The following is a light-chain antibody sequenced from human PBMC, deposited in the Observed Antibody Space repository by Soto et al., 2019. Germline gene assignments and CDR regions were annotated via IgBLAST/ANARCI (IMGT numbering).Light chain of an antibody. CDR1: SSDVGGYHY. J-gene: IGLJ2*01. V-gene: IGLV2-14*01. CDR3: SSYTSSTTVV. Sequence: QSVLTQPASVSGSPGQSITISCSGTSSDVGGYHYVSWYRQHPGSAPRLLIYEVTNRPSGVSNRFSGSKSGNTASLTISGLRADDEAYYYCSSYTSSTTVVFGGGTKLTVL. CDR2: EVT.